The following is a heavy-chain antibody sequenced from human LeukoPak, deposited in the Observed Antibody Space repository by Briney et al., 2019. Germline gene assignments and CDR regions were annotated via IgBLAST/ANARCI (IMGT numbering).Heavy chain of an antibody. CDR1: GGYISSSNW. Sequence: SETLSLTCAVSGGYISSSNWWSWVRQPPGKGLEWIGEIYHSGSTNYNPSLKSRVTISVDKSKNQFSLKLSSVTAADTAVYYCARGTYGDYGAFDIWGQGTMVTVSS. D-gene: IGHD4-17*01. CDR2: IYHSGST. J-gene: IGHJ3*02. V-gene: IGHV4-4*02. CDR3: ARGTYGDYGAFDI.